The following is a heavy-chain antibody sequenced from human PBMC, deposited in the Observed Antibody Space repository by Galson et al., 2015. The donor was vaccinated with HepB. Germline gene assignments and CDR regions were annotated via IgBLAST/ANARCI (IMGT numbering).Heavy chain of an antibody. Sequence: SETLSLTCTVSGGSITSRSFYWAWIRQPPGKGLEWIGSIYYSGGTLYSPSLKSRVTISADTSKNQFSLSLSSVTAADTAVYYCANIGFSSSWYVVSWGQGTLVTVSS. CDR1: GGSITSRSFY. J-gene: IGHJ5*02. D-gene: IGHD6-13*01. V-gene: IGHV4-39*01. CDR2: IYYSGGT. CDR3: ANIGFSSSWYVVS.